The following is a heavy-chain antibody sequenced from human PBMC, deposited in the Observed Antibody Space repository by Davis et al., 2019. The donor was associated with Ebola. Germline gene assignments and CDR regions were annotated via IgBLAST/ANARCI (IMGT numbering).Heavy chain of an antibody. CDR1: GFTFSSYW. J-gene: IGHJ4*02. CDR3: ARQTSSGWYGIGY. D-gene: IGHD6-19*01. CDR2: VNSDGSST. Sequence: GESLKISCAASGFTFSSYWMHWVRQAPGKGLVWVSRVNSDGSSTSYADSVKGRFTISRDNAKNTLYLQMISLRAEDTAVYYCARQTSSGWYGIGYWGQGTLVTVSS. V-gene: IGHV3-74*01.